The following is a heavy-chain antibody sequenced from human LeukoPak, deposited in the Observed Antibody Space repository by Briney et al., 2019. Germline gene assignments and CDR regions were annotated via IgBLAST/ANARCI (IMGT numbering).Heavy chain of an antibody. D-gene: IGHD5-12*01. V-gene: IGHV4-34*01. J-gene: IGHJ4*02. CDR2: INHSGSTS. CDR1: GESFSGYF. CDR3: ARKSGYARDY. Sequence: SETLSLTCAVYGESFSGYFWNWIRQPPGKGLEWIGEINHSGSTSNHNPSLKSRVTMSVDTSKNQFSLKLSSVTAADTAVYYYARKSGYARDYWGQGNLVTVSS.